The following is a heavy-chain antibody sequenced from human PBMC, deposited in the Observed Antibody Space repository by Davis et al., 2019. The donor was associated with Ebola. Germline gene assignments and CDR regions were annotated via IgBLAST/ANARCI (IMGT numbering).Heavy chain of an antibody. CDR2: ISYDGSNK. D-gene: IGHD6-6*01. CDR3: AKDEDSSSSLFYYYGMDV. J-gene: IGHJ6*02. CDR1: GFTFSSYG. Sequence: PGGSLRLSCVASGFTFSSYGMHWVRQAPGKGLEWVAVISYDGSNKYYADSVKGRFTISRDNSKNTLYLQMNSLRAEDTAVYYCAKDEDSSSSLFYYYGMDVWGQGTTVTVSS. V-gene: IGHV3-30*18.